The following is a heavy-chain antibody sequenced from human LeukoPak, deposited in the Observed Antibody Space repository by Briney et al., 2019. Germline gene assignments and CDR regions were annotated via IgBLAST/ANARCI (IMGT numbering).Heavy chain of an antibody. V-gene: IGHV3-9*01. CDR2: ISWNSGSI. D-gene: IGHD5-18*01. CDR3: ARENLVVDTASAYFDY. CDR1: GFTFDDYA. Sequence: AGGSLRLSCAASGFTFDDYAMHWVRQAPGKGLEWVSGISWNSGSIGYADSVKGRFTISRGNAKNSLYLQMNSLRAEDTAVYYCARENLVVDTASAYFDYWGQGTLVTVSS. J-gene: IGHJ4*02.